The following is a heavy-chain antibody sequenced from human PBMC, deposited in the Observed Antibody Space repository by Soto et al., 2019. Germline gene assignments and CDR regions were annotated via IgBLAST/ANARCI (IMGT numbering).Heavy chain of an antibody. CDR1: GNSFTSNW. CDR2: IYPGDSDT. Sequence: PGESLKISCKGSGNSFTSNWIGWVRQMPGKGLEWMGIIYPGDSDTRYSPSFQGQVTISADKSISTAYLQWSSLKASDTAMYYCATLPYCGGDCYRYNWFDPWGQGTLVTVSS. J-gene: IGHJ5*02. CDR3: ATLPYCGGDCYRYNWFDP. D-gene: IGHD2-21*02. V-gene: IGHV5-51*01.